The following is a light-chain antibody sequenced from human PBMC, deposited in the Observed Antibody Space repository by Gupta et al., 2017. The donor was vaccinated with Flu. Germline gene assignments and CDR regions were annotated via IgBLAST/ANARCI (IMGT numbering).Light chain of an antibody. CDR3: QKRSNWPPFT. J-gene: IGKJ3*01. CDR2: DAS. V-gene: IGKV3-11*01. Sequence: IVLTQSPATLPLFPGERATLSCRASQSINNYLAWYQHKPGQAPRLLIYDASNRATGTPARFSGSGSGTDFTLTISSLEPEDFAVYYCQKRSNWPPFTFGPGTKLNI. CDR1: QSINNY.